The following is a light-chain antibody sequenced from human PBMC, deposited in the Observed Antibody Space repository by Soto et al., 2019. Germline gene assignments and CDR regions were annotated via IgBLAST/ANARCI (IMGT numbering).Light chain of an antibody. V-gene: IGKV3-15*01. J-gene: IGKJ1*01. CDR3: QQYNNWPPDRT. CDR2: GGS. CDR1: QSVGSN. Sequence: EIVMTQSPATLSVSPGERATLSCRASQSVGSNLAWYQQKPGQAPRLLIYGGSTRATGIPARFSGSGSGTEFTLTISSLQSEDFATSFCQQYNNWPPDRTFGQGTKVEIK.